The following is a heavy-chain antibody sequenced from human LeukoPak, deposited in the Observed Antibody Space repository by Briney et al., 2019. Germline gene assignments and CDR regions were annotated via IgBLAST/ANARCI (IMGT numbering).Heavy chain of an antibody. CDR3: VRGGYAGNSDL. CDR2: IHWSGVGT. Sequence: PGGSLRLSCAASGGTFEDHGMSWVRQVPGKGLEWVSGIHWSGVGTGYAASVKGRFTISRDNAKNSLYLQMNSLRVEDTALYHCVRGGYAGNSDLWGQGTLVTVSS. J-gene: IGHJ4*02. V-gene: IGHV3-20*01. D-gene: IGHD4-23*01. CDR1: GGTFEDHG.